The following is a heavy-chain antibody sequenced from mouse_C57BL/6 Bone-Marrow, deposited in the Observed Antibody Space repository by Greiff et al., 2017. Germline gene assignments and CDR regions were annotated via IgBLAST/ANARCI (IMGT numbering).Heavy chain of an antibody. CDR1: GYSFTDYN. V-gene: IGHV1-39*01. D-gene: IGHD1-1*01. Sequence: VQLQQSGPELVKPGASVKISCKASGYSFTDYNMNWVKQSNGKSLEWIGVINPNYGTTSSNQKFKGKATLTVDQSSSTAYMQLTSLTSEDSALYYCAKDYYGSSCFAYWGPGTLVTVSA. CDR2: INPNYGTT. CDR3: AKDYYGSSCFAY. J-gene: IGHJ3*01.